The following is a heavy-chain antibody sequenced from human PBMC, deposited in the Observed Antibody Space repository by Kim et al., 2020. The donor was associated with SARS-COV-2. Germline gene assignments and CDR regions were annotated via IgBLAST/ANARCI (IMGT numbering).Heavy chain of an antibody. J-gene: IGHJ6*03. V-gene: IGHV4-34*01. CDR2: INHSGST. D-gene: IGHD2-2*01. Sequence: SETLSLTCAVYGGSFSGYYWSWIRQPPGKGLEWIGEINHSGSTNYNPSLKSRVTISVDTSKNQFSLKLSSVTAADTAVYYCARGQGRSHTRTNIVVVPAAYYYYYMDVWGKGTTVTVSS. CDR1: GGSFSGYY. CDR3: ARGQGRSHTRTNIVVVPAAYYYYYMDV.